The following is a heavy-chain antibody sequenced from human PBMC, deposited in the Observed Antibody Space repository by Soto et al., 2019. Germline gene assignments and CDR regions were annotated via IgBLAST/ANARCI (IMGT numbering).Heavy chain of an antibody. Sequence: QVQLVQSGAEVKNPGSSVKVSCKASGGTFSSYAIGWMRQAPGQGLEWMGGIFPMFGAANSAQKFQGRVTITADKSTSTAYMELSSLRSEDTAIYYCASLPLGNGAPKKLDYWGQGTLVTVSS. CDR1: GGTFSSYA. CDR2: IFPMFGAA. J-gene: IGHJ4*02. CDR3: ASLPLGNGAPKKLDY. D-gene: IGHD3-16*01. V-gene: IGHV1-69*06.